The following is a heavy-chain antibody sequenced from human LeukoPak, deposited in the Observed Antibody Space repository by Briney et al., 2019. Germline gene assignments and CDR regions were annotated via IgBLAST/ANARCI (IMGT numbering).Heavy chain of an antibody. D-gene: IGHD2-21*02. J-gene: IGHJ6*02. Sequence: QAAGQXXXWMGWXXXXXXXXNYAQKLQGRVTMTTDTSTSTAYMELRSLRSDDTAVYYCARDGAYCGGDCYPNYYYYYGMDVWGQGTTVTVSS. CDR2: XXXXXXXX. CDR3: ARDGAYCGGDCYPNYYYYYGMDV. V-gene: IGHV1-18*01.